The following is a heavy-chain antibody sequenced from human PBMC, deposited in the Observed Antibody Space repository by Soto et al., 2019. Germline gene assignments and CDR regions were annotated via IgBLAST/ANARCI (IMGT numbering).Heavy chain of an antibody. J-gene: IGHJ6*02. D-gene: IGHD2-21*02. Sequence: QVQVVQSGAEVKKPGASVKISCKTSGYSFTDDYLHWVRQAPGQGLEWVGWINPHSGCTNFAQKFLGRVSMTRDTSISTAYMKLFCLTSDDTAIYYCARAVYCGDDCYSYGMDVWGQGTTVTVSS. CDR2: INPHSGCT. CDR3: ARAVYCGDDCYSYGMDV. CDR1: GYSFTDDY. V-gene: IGHV1-2*02.